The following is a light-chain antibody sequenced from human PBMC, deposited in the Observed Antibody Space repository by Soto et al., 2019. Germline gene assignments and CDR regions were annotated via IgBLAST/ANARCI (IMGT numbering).Light chain of an antibody. CDR2: DAS. V-gene: IGKV3-20*01. J-gene: IGKJ5*01. Sequence: IVLTQSPGTLSLSPGDTATLSCRASQYVSNDYLAWYQQRPGQAPRLLIYDASRRATGIPDRFSGSGSGTDFSLTTSRLEPENFAVYYCQQYGSSPITFGQVTRL. CDR1: QYVSNDY. CDR3: QQYGSSPIT.